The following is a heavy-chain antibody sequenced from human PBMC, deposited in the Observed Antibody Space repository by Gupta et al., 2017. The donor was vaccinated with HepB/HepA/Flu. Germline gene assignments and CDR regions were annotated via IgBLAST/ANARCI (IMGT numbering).Heavy chain of an antibody. Sequence: EVQRVEPGGALVQLVGSLSLTCGACGATLCSYWMSWVRQAPGKGLEWVAKIDHDGNVKYCGDSVKGRFTISRDNAKNSLYLQMTRLRTDDTAVYYCARETPDDGQVFDYWGQGTLVTVP. CDR3: ARETPDDGQVFDY. CDR1: GATLCSYW. J-gene: IGHJ4*02. V-gene: IGHV3-7*03. CDR2: IDHDGNVK.